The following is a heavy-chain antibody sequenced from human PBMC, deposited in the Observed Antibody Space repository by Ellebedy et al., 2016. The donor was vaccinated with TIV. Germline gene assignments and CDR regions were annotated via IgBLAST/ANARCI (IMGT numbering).Heavy chain of an antibody. CDR1: GFTFSSYA. CDR2: ISGSGGST. J-gene: IGHJ2*01. Sequence: GESLKISCAASGFTFSSYAMSWVRQAPGKGLEWVSAISGSGGSTYYADSVKGRFTISRDTATNSLFLQMNNLRDEDTAVYYCVRDHRWCFDLWGRGTLVTVSS. V-gene: IGHV3-23*01. CDR3: VRDHRWCFDL.